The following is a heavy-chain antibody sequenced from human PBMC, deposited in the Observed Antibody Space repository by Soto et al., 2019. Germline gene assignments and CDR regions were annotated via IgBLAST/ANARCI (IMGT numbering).Heavy chain of an antibody. D-gene: IGHD3-10*01. CDR1: GGSISSGGYS. V-gene: IGHV4-30-2*01. CDR2: IHHSGRT. Sequence: PSETLSLTCAVSGGSISSGGYSWSWIRQPPGKGLEWTGYIHHSGRTYYNPSLKSRVTISQDRYKNQSSLKLSSVNAADTAVYYCARLPMVWGQGTLVTVSS. J-gene: IGHJ4*02. CDR3: ARLPMV.